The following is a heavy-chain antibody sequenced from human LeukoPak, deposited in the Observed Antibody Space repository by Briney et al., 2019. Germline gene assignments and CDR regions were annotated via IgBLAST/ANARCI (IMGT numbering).Heavy chain of an antibody. CDR2: IRYDGINK. CDR1: GFTFSTHG. V-gene: IGHV3-30*02. D-gene: IGHD3-10*01. J-gene: IGHJ6*03. CDR3: AKDSAFYYIDV. Sequence: GGSLRLSCAASGFTFSTHGMHWVRQAPGKGLEWVAFIRYDGINKYYADSVKGRFAISRDNSKNTLYLQMNSLKGDDTAVYYCAKDSAFYYIDVWGKGTTVIISS.